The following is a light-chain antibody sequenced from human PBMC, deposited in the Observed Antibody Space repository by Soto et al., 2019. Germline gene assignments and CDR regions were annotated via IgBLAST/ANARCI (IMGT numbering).Light chain of an antibody. CDR3: QQRSNWPPGT. CDR1: QSVSSY. CDR2: DAS. V-gene: IGKV3-11*01. J-gene: IGKJ1*01. Sequence: EIVLTQSPAPLSLSPGEKATLSCRASQSVSSYLAWYQQKPGQAPRLPIYDASNRATGIPDRFSGSGSGTDFTHTISSLETEDFAVYYCQQRSNWPPGTLGQGTKVDIK.